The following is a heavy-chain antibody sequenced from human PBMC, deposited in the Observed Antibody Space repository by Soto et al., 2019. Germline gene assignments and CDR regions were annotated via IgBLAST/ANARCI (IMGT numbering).Heavy chain of an antibody. CDR1: GYTFTSYG. CDR3: ARTTYYGFWSGYLMDV. V-gene: IGHV1-18*04. Sequence: ASVKVSCKASGYTFTSYGISWVRQAPGQGLEWMGWISAYNGNTNYAQKLQGRVTMTTDTSTSTAYMELRSLRSDDTAVYYCARTTYYGFWSGYLMDVWGQGTTGTVSS. J-gene: IGHJ6*02. D-gene: IGHD3-3*01. CDR2: ISAYNGNT.